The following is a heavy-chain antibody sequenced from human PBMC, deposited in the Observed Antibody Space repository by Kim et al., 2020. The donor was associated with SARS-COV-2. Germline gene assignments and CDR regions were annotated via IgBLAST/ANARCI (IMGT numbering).Heavy chain of an antibody. J-gene: IGHJ4*02. V-gene: IGHV3-7*01. Sequence: YVDSVKDRFTMSRDNAKNSLYLQRSSLRTEDTAIYYCAALDTVQVPGGIWGQGTLVTVSS. D-gene: IGHD3-10*01. CDR3: AALDTVQVPGGI.